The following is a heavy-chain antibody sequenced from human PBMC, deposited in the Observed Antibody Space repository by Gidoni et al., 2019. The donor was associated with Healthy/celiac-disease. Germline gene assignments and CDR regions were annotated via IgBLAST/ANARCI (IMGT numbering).Heavy chain of an antibody. CDR2: ISGSGGST. V-gene: IGHV3-23*01. CDR3: AKDPGARTVGRFDY. D-gene: IGHD1-1*01. Sequence: EVQLFASGGGLVQPVGSLRLSCAASGFTFSSYAMSWVRQAPGKGLEWVSAISGSGGSTYYADSVKGRFTISRDNSKNTLYLQMNSMRAEDTAVYYCAKDPGARTVGRFDYWGQGTLVTVSS. CDR1: GFTFSSYA. J-gene: IGHJ4*02.